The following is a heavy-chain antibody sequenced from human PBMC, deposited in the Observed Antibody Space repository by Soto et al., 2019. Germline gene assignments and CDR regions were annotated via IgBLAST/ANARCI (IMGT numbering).Heavy chain of an antibody. Sequence: GGSLRLACEASGLIVNNNFMNWVRQAPGRGLEWVSVINPEGRTYYADSVKDRFTISRDTSKNTLYLQMNSLRVEDTAVYYCARDTTGPLSFDPWGQGTQVTVSS. CDR1: GLIVNNNF. CDR2: INPEGRT. V-gene: IGHV3-66*01. CDR3: ARDTTGPLSFDP. J-gene: IGHJ5*02. D-gene: IGHD2-2*01.